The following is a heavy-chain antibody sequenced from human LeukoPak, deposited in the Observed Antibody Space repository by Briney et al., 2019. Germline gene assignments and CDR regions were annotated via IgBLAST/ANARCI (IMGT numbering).Heavy chain of an antibody. D-gene: IGHD3-22*01. CDR1: GYTFTSYG. J-gene: IGHJ5*02. V-gene: IGHV1-69*13. CDR2: IIPIFGTA. Sequence: SVKVSCKASGYTFTSYGISWVRQAPGQGLEWMGGIIPIFGTANYAQKFQGRVTITADESTSTAYMELSSLRSEDTAVYYCARVPDSSGYIWFDPWGQGTLVTVSS. CDR3: ARVPDSSGYIWFDP.